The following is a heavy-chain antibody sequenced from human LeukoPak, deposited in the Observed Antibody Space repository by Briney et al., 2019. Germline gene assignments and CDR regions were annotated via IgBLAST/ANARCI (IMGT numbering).Heavy chain of an antibody. Sequence: GGSLRLSCAASGFTFSSYGMSWVRQAPGKGLEWVSAISGSGGSTYYADSVKGRFTISRDNSKNTVYLQMNSLRAEDTAVYYCARGRGLPGPLDYWGQGTLVTVSS. V-gene: IGHV3-23*01. CDR2: ISGSGGST. J-gene: IGHJ4*02. CDR3: ARGRGLPGPLDY. D-gene: IGHD3-10*01. CDR1: GFTFSSYG.